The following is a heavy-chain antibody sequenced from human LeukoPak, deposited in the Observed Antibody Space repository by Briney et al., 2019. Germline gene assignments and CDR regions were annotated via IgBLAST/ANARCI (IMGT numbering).Heavy chain of an antibody. D-gene: IGHD3-10*01. CDR2: INPNSGGT. CDR1: GYTFTGYY. Sequence: ASVKVSCKASGYTFTGYYMHWVRQAPGQGLEWMGWINPNSGGTNYAQKFQGWVTMTRDTSISPAYMELSRLRSDDTAVYYCARSARESPYGSGSFYYYGMDVWGQGTTVTVSS. V-gene: IGHV1-2*04. CDR3: ARSARESPYGSGSFYYYGMDV. J-gene: IGHJ6*02.